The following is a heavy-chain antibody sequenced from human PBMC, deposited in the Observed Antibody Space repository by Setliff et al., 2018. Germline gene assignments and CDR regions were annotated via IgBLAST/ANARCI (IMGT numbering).Heavy chain of an antibody. J-gene: IGHJ3*02. D-gene: IGHD6-19*01. Sequence: GGSLRLSCAASGFTFSGSAMHWVRQASGKGLEWVGRIRSKAGNYATAYAASVRGRFTISRDDSKNTAYLQMNSLKTEDTAVYYCILIGSSADAFDIWGQGTMVTVSS. CDR2: IRSKAGNYAT. CDR3: ILIGSSADAFDI. V-gene: IGHV3-73*01. CDR1: GFTFSGSA.